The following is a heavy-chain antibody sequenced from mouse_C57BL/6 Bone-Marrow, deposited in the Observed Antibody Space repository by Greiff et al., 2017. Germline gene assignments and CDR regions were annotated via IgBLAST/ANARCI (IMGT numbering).Heavy chain of an antibody. Sequence: QVQLQQPGAELVMPGASVKLSCKASGYTFTSYWMHWVKQRPGQGLEWIGEIDPSDSYTNYNQKFKGKSTLTVDKSSSTASMQLSSPTSEDSAVYYCALYPYAMDYWGQGTSVTVSS. J-gene: IGHJ4*01. CDR2: IDPSDSYT. CDR1: GYTFTSYW. D-gene: IGHD2-1*01. V-gene: IGHV1-69*01. CDR3: ALYPYAMDY.